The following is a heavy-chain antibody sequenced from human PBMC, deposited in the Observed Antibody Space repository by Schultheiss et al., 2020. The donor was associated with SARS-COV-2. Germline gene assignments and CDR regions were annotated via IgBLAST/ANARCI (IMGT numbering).Heavy chain of an antibody. CDR3: AADYSYGMDV. J-gene: IGHJ6*02. CDR2: ISYDGSNK. V-gene: IGHV3-30-3*01. CDR1: GFTFSSYA. Sequence: GGSLRLSCAASGFTFSSYAMHWVRQAPGKGLEWVAVISYDGSNKYYADSVKGRFTSSRDNAKNSLFLEMNSLRAEDTAVYYCAADYSYGMDVWGQGTAVTVSS.